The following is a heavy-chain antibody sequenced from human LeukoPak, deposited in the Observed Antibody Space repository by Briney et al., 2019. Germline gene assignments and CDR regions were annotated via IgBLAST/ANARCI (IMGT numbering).Heavy chain of an antibody. CDR3: VRGISAGGTIRTWFDP. CDR2: IYYTGSA. J-gene: IGHJ5*02. D-gene: IGHD6-13*01. Sequence: SETLSLTCTVSGGSISTYYWSWIRQPPGKGLEWIGCIYYTGSANYNPSLKSRGTISVDTSKNQFSLNLSSVTAADTAIYYCVRGISAGGTIRTWFDPWGKGNLVTVSS. CDR1: GGSISTYY. V-gene: IGHV4-59*08.